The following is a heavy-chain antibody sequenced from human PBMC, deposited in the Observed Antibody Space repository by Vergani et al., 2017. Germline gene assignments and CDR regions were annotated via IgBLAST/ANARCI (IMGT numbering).Heavy chain of an antibody. CDR3: RICGGDCSRDY. D-gene: IGHD2-21*02. CDR1: GFTVSNNY. J-gene: IGHJ4*02. CDR2: IYSGGST. V-gene: IGHV3-53*01. Sequence: VQLVESRGGLIQPGGSLRLSCAASGFTVSNNYMSWVRQAPGKGLEWVSAIYSGGSTFYADSVKGRFTISRDNSKNTLYLQMNSLRAEDTAVYYCRICGGDCSRDYWGQGTLVTVSS.